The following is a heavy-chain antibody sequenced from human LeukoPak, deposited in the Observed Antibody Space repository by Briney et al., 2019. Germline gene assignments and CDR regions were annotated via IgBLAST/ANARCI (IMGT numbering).Heavy chain of an antibody. Sequence: SETLSLTCTVSGGSISSGNYWSWIRQPPGKGLEWIGSIYYSGSTYYNPSHKSRVTISVDTSKNQFSLKLSSVTAADTAVYYCASSQEGDGYRTYYYYYYYMDVWGKGTTVTVSS. CDR2: IYYSGST. CDR3: ASSQEGDGYRTYYYYYYYMDV. J-gene: IGHJ6*03. D-gene: IGHD5-24*01. V-gene: IGHV4-39*01. CDR1: GGSISSGNY.